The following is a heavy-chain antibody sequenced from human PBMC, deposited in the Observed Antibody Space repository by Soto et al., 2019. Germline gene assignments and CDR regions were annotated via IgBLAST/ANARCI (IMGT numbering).Heavy chain of an antibody. CDR3: ARAGLEPFDY. J-gene: IGHJ4*02. D-gene: IGHD1-1*01. CDR2: INKDGSYK. CDR1: GFTFSDEW. Sequence: EVKLVESGGGLVQSGGSLRLSCATSGFTFSDEWMHWVRQAPGKGLVWVSRINKDGSYKNYADFVEGRFTISRDDARSELYLLMDRLRAEDTAVYYCARAGLEPFDYLGQGALVTVSS. V-gene: IGHV3-74*01.